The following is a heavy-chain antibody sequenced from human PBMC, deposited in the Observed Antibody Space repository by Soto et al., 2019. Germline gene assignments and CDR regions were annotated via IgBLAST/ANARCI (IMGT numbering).Heavy chain of an antibody. Sequence: GSLRLSCAASGFTFSSYGMHWVRQAPGKGLEWVAVISYDGSNKYYADSVKGRFTISRDNSKNTLYLQMNSLRAEDTAVYYCAKDRSELLWFGDTPRAYGMDVWGQGTTVTVSS. J-gene: IGHJ6*02. V-gene: IGHV3-30*18. D-gene: IGHD3-10*01. CDR3: AKDRSELLWFGDTPRAYGMDV. CDR1: GFTFSSYG. CDR2: ISYDGSNK.